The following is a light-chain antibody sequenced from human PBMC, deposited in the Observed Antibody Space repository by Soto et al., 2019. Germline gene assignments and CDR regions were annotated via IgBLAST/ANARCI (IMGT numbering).Light chain of an antibody. J-gene: IGKJ5*01. CDR3: QQHDRRPLT. V-gene: IGKV1-33*01. CDR1: QAINKY. Sequence: EILLTQSPSSLSVSVGDRVTITCKASQAINKYLDWYQQKPGQAPRLLIYDASNMATGIPSRFSGSGSGTDFTFTISSLEPEDFATYYCQQHDRRPLTFGQGTQVEIK. CDR2: DAS.